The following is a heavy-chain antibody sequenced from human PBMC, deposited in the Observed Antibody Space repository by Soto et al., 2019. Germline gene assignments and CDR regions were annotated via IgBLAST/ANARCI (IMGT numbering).Heavy chain of an antibody. J-gene: IGHJ4*02. CDR3: ARQRSYSSYYFDY. D-gene: IGHD6-6*01. Sequence: QLQLQESGPGLVKPSETLSLTCTVSGGSISSSSYYWGWIRQPPGKGLEWIGSIYYSGSTYYNPSLKSRVTISVDTSKNQFSLKLSSVTAADTAVYYCARQRSYSSYYFDYWGQGTLVTVSS. V-gene: IGHV4-39*01. CDR2: IYYSGST. CDR1: GGSISSSSYY.